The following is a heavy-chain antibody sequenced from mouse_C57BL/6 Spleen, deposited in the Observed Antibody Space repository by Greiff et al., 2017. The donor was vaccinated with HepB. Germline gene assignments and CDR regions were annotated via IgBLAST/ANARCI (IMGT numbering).Heavy chain of an antibody. D-gene: IGHD2-4*01. CDR3: ARRDYDVRYFDV. V-gene: IGHV1-81*01. CDR2: IYPRSGNT. Sequence: QVQLQQSGAELARPGASVKLSCKASGYTFTSYGISWVKQRTGQGLEWIGAIYPRSGNTYYNEKFKGKATLTADKSSSTAYMELRSLTSEDSAVYFCARRDYDVRYFDVWGTGTTVTVSS. J-gene: IGHJ1*03. CDR1: GYTFTSYG.